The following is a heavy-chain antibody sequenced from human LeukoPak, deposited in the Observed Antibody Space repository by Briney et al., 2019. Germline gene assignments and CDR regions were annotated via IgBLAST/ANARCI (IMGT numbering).Heavy chain of an antibody. CDR2: ISYDGSNK. CDR1: RFTFSDYG. D-gene: IGHD4-23*01. CDR3: AKELDYGGNSPFHY. V-gene: IGHV3-30*18. J-gene: IGHJ4*02. Sequence: GRSLRLSCTASRFTFSDYGMHWVRQAPGKGLEWVASISYDGSNKYYADSVKGRFTISRDNSKNTLYLQMNSLRAEDTAVYYCAKELDYGGNSPFHYWGQGTLVTVSS.